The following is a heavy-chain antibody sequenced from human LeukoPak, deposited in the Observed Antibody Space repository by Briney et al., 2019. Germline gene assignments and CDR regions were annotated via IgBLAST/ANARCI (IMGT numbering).Heavy chain of an antibody. D-gene: IGHD2-21*01. CDR1: GGSINSYY. J-gene: IGHJ3*02. CDR2: IYTSGST. Sequence: SETLSLTCTVSGGSINSYYWSWIRQPAGKGLEWIGRIYTSGSTNYHPSLESRVTMSVDTSNNHFSLKLTSVTTADTAVYYCARVVYDAFDIWGQGTMVTVSS. V-gene: IGHV4-4*07. CDR3: ARVVYDAFDI.